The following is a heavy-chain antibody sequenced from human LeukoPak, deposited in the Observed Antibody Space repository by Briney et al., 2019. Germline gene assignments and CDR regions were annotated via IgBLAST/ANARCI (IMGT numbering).Heavy chain of an antibody. CDR3: ATQSITLVVVISPFDH. D-gene: IGHD3-22*01. V-gene: IGHV3-30*02. CDR2: IQDDGATT. J-gene: IGHJ4*02. Sequence: GGSLRLSCAASGFTFSTFPMHWVRQAPGKGLEWVALIQDDGATTNYADSVRGRFTISRDNSKSTVYLQMNSLKPDDTAVYYCATQSITLVVVISPFDHWGQGTLVTVSS. CDR1: GFTFSTFP.